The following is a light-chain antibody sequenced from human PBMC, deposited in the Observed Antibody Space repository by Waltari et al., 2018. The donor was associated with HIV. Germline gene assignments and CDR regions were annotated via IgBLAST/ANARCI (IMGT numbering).Light chain of an antibody. Sequence: SSELTQDPAVSVALGQTVRITCKGDSLRSYYASWYQQKPGQAPGLVIYGKNNRPSGIPDRFSGSSSGNTASLTITGAQAEDEADYYCNSRDNNDNHVVFGGGTKVTVL. V-gene: IGLV3-19*01. CDR3: NSRDNNDNHVV. J-gene: IGLJ2*01. CDR2: GKN. CDR1: SLRSYY.